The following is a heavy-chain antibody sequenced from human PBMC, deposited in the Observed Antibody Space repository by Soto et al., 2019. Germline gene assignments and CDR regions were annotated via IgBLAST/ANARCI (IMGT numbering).Heavy chain of an antibody. CDR1: GGSFSGYY. D-gene: IGHD3-10*01. CDR2: INPSGSP. CDR3: ARVRGMVRGVEYYYYYYGMDV. Sequence: SETLSLTCCFYGGSFSGYYWIWIRQRPGKGLEWIGEINPSGSPNYTPSLKSRVTISVDTSKNQFSLKLSSVTAADTAVYYCARVRGMVRGVEYYYYYYGMDVWGQGTTVT. J-gene: IGHJ6*02. V-gene: IGHV4-34*01.